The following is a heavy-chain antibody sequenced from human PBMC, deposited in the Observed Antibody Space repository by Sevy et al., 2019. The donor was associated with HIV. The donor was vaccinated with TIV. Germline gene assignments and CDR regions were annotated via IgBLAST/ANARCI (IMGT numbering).Heavy chain of an antibody. V-gene: IGHV1-2*02. CDR1: GYTFTGYY. CDR2: INPNSGGT. D-gene: IGHD3-22*01. J-gene: IGHJ5*02. Sequence: ASVKVSCKASGYTFTGYYMHWVRQAPGQGLEWMGWINPNSGGTNYAQKFQGRVTMTRDTSISTAYMELSRLRSDDTAVYYCAGEPLRITMIVVVITSESWFDPWGQGTLVTVSS. CDR3: AGEPLRITMIVVVITSESWFDP.